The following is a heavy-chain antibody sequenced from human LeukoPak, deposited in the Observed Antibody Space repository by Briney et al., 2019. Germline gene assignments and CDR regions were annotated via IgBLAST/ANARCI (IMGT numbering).Heavy chain of an antibody. CDR2: IYSGQNT. D-gene: IGHD5-24*01. V-gene: IGHV3-66*02. CDR3: ARGLEMTDPFGY. CDR1: GFTVSSDF. Sequence: GSLRLSCAASGFTVSSDFMSWVRQAPGKGLEWVSVIYSGQNTYYADSVKGRFTISRDNSKNTVYLQMNRLRVEDTAVYYCARGLEMTDPFGYWGQGTLVTVSS. J-gene: IGHJ4*02.